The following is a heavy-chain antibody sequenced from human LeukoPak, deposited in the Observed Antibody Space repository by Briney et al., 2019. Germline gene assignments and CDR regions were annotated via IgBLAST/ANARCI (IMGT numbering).Heavy chain of an antibody. CDR3: ARGIGRTLDY. CDR2: ISHSGST. V-gene: IGHV4-34*01. D-gene: IGHD1-14*01. CDR1: GGSFSGYY. J-gene: IGHJ4*02. Sequence: NTSETLSLTCAVYGGSFSGYYWSWIRQPPGKGLEWIGEISHSGSTNYNPSLKSRVTISVDTSKNQFSLKLSSVTAADTAVYYCARGIGRTLDYWGQGTLVTVSS.